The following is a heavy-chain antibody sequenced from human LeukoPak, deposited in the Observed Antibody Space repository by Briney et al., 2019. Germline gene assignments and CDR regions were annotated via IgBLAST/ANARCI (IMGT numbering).Heavy chain of an antibody. Sequence: GGSLRLSCAASGFTFSDYYMSWIRQAPGKGLEWVSYISSSGSTIYYADSVKGRFTISRDNAKNSLYLQMNSLRAEDTAVYYCAGSEVDEDFDYWGQGTLVTVSS. CDR2: ISSSGSTI. V-gene: IGHV3-11*04. J-gene: IGHJ4*02. CDR1: GFTFSDYY. D-gene: IGHD2-15*01. CDR3: AGSEVDEDFDY.